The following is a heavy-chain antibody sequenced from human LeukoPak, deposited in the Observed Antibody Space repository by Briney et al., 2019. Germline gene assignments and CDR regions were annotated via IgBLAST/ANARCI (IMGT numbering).Heavy chain of an antibody. D-gene: IGHD4-17*01. V-gene: IGHV1-69*16. J-gene: IGHJ4*02. CDR3: ARERVTTVNYYFDY. CDR1: GGTFSSYT. CDR2: IIPILGIA. Sequence: SVKVSCKASGGTFSSYTISWVRQAPGQGLEWMGRIIPILGIANYVQKFQGRVTITTDESTSTAYMELSSLRSEDTAVYYCARERVTTVNYYFDYWGQGTLVTVSS.